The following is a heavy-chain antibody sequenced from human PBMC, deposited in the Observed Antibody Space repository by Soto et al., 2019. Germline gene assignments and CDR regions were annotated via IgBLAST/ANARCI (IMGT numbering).Heavy chain of an antibody. CDR3: SREAIGPAAIPAQTPKTGFHEWANYYYYYMDV. V-gene: IGHV3-7*01. CDR2: IKQDGSEK. J-gene: IGHJ6*03. CDR1: GFTFSSYW. D-gene: IGHD2-2*01. Sequence: GGSLRLSCAASGFTFSSYWMSWVRQAPGKGLEWVANIKQDGSEKYYVDSVKGRFTISRDNAKNSLYLQMNSLRAEDTAVYYCSREAIGPAAIPAQTPKTGFHEWANYYYYYMDVWGKGTTVTVSS.